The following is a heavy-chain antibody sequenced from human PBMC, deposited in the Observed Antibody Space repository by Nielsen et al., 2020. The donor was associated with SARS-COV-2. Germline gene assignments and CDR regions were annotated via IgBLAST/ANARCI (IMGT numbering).Heavy chain of an antibody. V-gene: IGHV2-5*01. D-gene: IGHD5/OR15-5a*01. CDR1: GFSVSTTGVG. CDR3: AHRPPGGWGGSSKINSYFDY. Sequence: SGPTLVKPTQTLTLTCSLSGFSVSTTGVGVGWIRQPPGKALEWLAMIYWNDDKSYSPSLRSRLTVTKDTSRNQVALIVTKVDPADTATYYCAHRPPGGWGGSSKINSYFDYWGQGNLVTVSS. CDR2: IYWNDDK. J-gene: IGHJ4*02.